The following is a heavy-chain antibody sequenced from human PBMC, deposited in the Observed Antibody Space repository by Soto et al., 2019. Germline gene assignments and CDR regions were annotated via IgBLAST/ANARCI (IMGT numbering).Heavy chain of an antibody. CDR1: GYTFTSYD. J-gene: IGHJ6*03. CDR2: MNPNSGNT. V-gene: IGHV1-8*01. CDR3: ARGASFKTIYYMDV. D-gene: IGHD3-16*02. Sequence: ASVKVSCKASGYTFTSYDINWVRQATGQGLEWMGWMNPNSGNTGYAQKFQGRVTMTRNTSISTAYMELSSLRSEDTAVYYCARGASFKTIYYMDVWGKGTTVTVSS.